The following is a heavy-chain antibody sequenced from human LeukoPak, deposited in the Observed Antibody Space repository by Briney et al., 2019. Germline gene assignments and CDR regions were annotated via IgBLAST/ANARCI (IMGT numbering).Heavy chain of an antibody. Sequence: GASVKVSCKASGYTFSGSGWYLYWLRQAPGQGLECLGWIHPYNGDTAYAQKFQGRVAMTRDTSISTAYMELSRLRPDDTAGYYCARDGPAQMVEFDFWGQGTLVTVSS. V-gene: IGHV1-2*02. D-gene: IGHD3-10*01. CDR2: IHPYNGDT. CDR1: GYTFSGSGWY. J-gene: IGHJ4*02. CDR3: ARDGPAQMVEFDF.